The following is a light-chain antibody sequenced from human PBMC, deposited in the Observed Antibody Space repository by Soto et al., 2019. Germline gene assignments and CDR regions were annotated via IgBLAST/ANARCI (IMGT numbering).Light chain of an antibody. J-gene: IGKJ3*01. CDR3: QQGHSFPFT. V-gene: IGKV1-12*01. Sequence: DIQMTQSPSSVSAAVGDRVTITCRASQSISTWLAWYQQKPGKAPNLLIYAAYSLHSEVPSRFRGSRSGTDFNLTIGGLQPEDFATYFCQQGHSFPFTFGPGTKVDIK. CDR1: QSISTW. CDR2: AAY.